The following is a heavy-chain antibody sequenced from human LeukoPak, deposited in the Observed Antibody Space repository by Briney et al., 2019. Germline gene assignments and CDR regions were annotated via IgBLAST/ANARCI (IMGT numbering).Heavy chain of an antibody. Sequence: ASVKVSCKASGGTFSSYAISWVRQAPGQGLEWMGRIIPILGIANYAQKFQGRVTITADKSTSTAYMELSSLRSEDTAVYYCATVGTYYFDYWGQGTLVTVPS. CDR3: ATVGTYYFDY. CDR2: IIPILGIA. CDR1: GGTFSSYA. D-gene: IGHD1-14*01. V-gene: IGHV1-69*04. J-gene: IGHJ4*02.